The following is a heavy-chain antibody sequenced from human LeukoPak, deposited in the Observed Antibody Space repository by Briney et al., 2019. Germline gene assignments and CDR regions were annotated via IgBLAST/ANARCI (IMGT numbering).Heavy chain of an antibody. D-gene: IGHD1-26*01. CDR1: GYTFTGYY. Sequence: ASVKVSCKASGYTFTGYYMHWVRQAPGQGLEWMGWINPNSGGTNYAQKVQGRVTMTRDTSISTAYMELSRLRSDDTAVYYCARDGVDSGSYYANYWGQGTLVTVSS. V-gene: IGHV1-2*02. CDR2: INPNSGGT. CDR3: ARDGVDSGSYYANY. J-gene: IGHJ4*02.